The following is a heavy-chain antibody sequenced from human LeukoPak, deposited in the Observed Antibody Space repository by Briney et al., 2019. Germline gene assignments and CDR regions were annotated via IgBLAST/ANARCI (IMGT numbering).Heavy chain of an antibody. V-gene: IGHV4-34*01. CDR3: VRGGYSYDSSLDY. J-gene: IGHJ4*02. CDR2: INHSGST. D-gene: IGHD5-18*01. Sequence: SETLSLTCAVYGGSFSGYYWSWIRQPPGKGLEWIGEINHSGSTNYNPSLKSRVTISVDTSKNQFSLKLSSVTAADTAVYYCVRGGYSYDSSLDYWGQGTLVTVSS. CDR1: GGSFSGYY.